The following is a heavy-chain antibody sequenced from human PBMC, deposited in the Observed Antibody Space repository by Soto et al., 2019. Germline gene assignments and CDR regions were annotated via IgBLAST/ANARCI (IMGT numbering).Heavy chain of an antibody. CDR2: IIPIFGTA. Sequence: QVQLVQSGAEVKKPGSSVKVSCKASGGTFSSYAISWVRQAPGQGLEWMGGIIPIFGTANYAQKFQGRVTTTADESTSTAYMELSRLRSEDTAVYFCASDSGVMVRGVIGWFDPWGQGTLVIVSS. V-gene: IGHV1-69*01. J-gene: IGHJ5*02. D-gene: IGHD3-10*01. CDR3: ASDSGVMVRGVIGWFDP. CDR1: GGTFSSYA.